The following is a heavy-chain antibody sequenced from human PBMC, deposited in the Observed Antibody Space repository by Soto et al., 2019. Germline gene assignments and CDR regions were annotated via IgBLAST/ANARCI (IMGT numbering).Heavy chain of an antibody. Sequence: GGSLRLSCAASGFTFSSYAMSWVRQAPGKGLEWVSAISGSGGSTYYADSVKGRFTISRDNSKNTLYLQMNSLRAEDTAVYYCAKGLGRLSLCFSFDYWGQGTLVTVSS. CDR1: GFTFSSYA. J-gene: IGHJ4*02. V-gene: IGHV3-23*01. CDR2: ISGSGGST. CDR3: AKGLGRLSLCFSFDY. D-gene: IGHD3-16*02.